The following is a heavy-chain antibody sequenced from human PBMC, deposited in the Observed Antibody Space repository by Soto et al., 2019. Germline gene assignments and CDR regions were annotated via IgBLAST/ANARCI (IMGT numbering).Heavy chain of an antibody. J-gene: IGHJ3*02. CDR1: GGSLSNYN. D-gene: IGHD2-2*01. V-gene: IGHV4-4*07. Sequence: QVQLQESGPGLVRPSETLSLTCTVSGGSLSNYNWNWVRQSAGKGLEWIGRIYSNGKAYYNPSLKSRVTMSLDTLNSQVSLRLSSVTDADTAKYYCARERTYQLSGDDTLDIWGLGTMVTVSS. CDR2: IYSNGKA. CDR3: ARERTYQLSGDDTLDI.